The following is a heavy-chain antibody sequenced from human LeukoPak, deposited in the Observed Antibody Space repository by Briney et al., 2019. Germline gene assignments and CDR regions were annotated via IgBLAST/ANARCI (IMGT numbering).Heavy chain of an antibody. Sequence: TGGSLRLSCAAAGFTFNKYWMNWVRQAPGKGLEWVSSISSSSSYIYYADSVKGRFTISRDNAKNSLYLQMNSLRAEDTAVYYCATAHYDSSGYYVKVLDYWGQGTLVTVSS. V-gene: IGHV3-21*01. CDR1: GFTFNKYW. CDR2: ISSSSSYI. J-gene: IGHJ4*02. D-gene: IGHD3-22*01. CDR3: ATAHYDSSGYYVKVLDY.